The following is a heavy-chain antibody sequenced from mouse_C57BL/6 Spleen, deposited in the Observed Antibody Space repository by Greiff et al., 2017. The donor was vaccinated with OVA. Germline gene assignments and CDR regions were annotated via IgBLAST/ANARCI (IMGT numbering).Heavy chain of an antibody. Sequence: VQLKESGPGLVKPSQSLSLTCSVTGYSITSGYYWNWIRQFPGNKLEWMGYISYDGSNNYNPSLKNRISITRDTSKNQFFLKLNSVTTEDTATYYCARDGWGSAWFAYWGQGTLVTVSA. CDR1: GYSITSGYY. CDR3: ARDGWGSAWFAY. D-gene: IGHD3-1*01. V-gene: IGHV3-6*01. CDR2: ISYDGSN. J-gene: IGHJ3*01.